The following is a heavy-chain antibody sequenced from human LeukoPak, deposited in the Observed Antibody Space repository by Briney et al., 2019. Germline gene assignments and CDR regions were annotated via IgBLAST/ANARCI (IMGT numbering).Heavy chain of an antibody. CDR3: ARHDYYHSSGYFSPYFQH. D-gene: IGHD3-22*01. Sequence: ASQTLSLTCTVSGGSISSGSYYWSWIRQPAGKGLEWIGRIYTSGSTNYNPSLKSRVTISVDTSKNQFSLKLSSVTAADTAVYYCARHDYYHSSGYFSPYFQHWGQGTLVTVSS. V-gene: IGHV4-61*02. CDR1: GGSISSGSYY. CDR2: IYTSGST. J-gene: IGHJ1*01.